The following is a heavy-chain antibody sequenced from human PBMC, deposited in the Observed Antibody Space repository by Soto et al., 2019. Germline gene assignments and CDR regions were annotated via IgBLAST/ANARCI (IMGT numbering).Heavy chain of an antibody. J-gene: IGHJ6*03. CDR1: GFTLSGYA. CDR2: ISSNGVGT. CDR3: ARRARPDFYYMDV. D-gene: IGHD6-6*01. Sequence: QPGGSLRLSCAASGFTLSGYAMDWVRQAPGKGLEYVSGISSNGVGTYYANSVQGRFTISRDNSKNTVYLQMGSLRPEDMAVYYCARRARPDFYYMDVWGKGNTVTVSS. V-gene: IGHV3-64*01.